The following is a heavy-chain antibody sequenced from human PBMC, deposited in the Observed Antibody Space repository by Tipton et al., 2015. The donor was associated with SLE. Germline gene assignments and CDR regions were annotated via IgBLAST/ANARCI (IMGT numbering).Heavy chain of an antibody. CDR3: VRDPSSSCINWFDP. J-gene: IGHJ5*02. V-gene: IGHV4-4*08. Sequence: LRLSCTVSGASINSNFWSWIRQSPGKGLEWIGYIYSGGSTKHNPYFESRVTMSIDTSKNQFSLKVTSVTAADTAVYFCVRDPSSSCINWFDPWGQGTRVTVSS. D-gene: IGHD6-6*01. CDR2: IYSGGST. CDR1: GASINSNF.